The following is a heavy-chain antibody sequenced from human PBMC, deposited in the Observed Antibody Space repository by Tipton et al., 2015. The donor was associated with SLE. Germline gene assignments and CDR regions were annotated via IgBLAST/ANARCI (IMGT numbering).Heavy chain of an antibody. CDR3: ARGGRLVEGPMDV. Sequence: LRLSCTVCGGSISSGSYYWSWIRQPAGKGLEWIGRIYTSGSTNYNPSLKSRVTISVDTSKNQFSLKLSSVTAADTAVYYCARGGRLVEGPMDVWGKGTTVTVSS. D-gene: IGHD6-19*01. V-gene: IGHV4-61*02. CDR1: GGSISSGSYY. CDR2: IYTSGST. J-gene: IGHJ6*03.